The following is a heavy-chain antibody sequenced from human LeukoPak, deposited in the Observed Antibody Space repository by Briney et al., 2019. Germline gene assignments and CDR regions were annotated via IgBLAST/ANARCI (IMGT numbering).Heavy chain of an antibody. J-gene: IGHJ4*02. D-gene: IGHD6-13*01. CDR1: GFTFSSYG. V-gene: IGHV3-30*02. Sequence: PGGSLRLSWAASGFTFSSYGMHWVRQAPGKGLEWVAFIRYDGSNKYYADSVKGRFTISRDNSKNTLYLQMNSLRAEDTAVYYCAKDPRVYSSSWYYFDYWGQGTLVTVSS. CDR2: IRYDGSNK. CDR3: AKDPRVYSSSWYYFDY.